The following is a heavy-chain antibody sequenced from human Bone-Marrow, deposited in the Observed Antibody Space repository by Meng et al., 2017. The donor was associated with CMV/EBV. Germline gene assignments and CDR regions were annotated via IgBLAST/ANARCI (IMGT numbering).Heavy chain of an antibody. V-gene: IGHV1-18*04. CDR1: GYTFTGYY. D-gene: IGHD6-6*01. CDR2: ISPYNGNT. J-gene: IGHJ4*02. CDR3: ARKRSEARLDY. Sequence: ASVKVSCKASGYTFTGYYMHWVRQAPGQGLEWMGWISPYNGNTNHAQKLQGRVTMTTDTSTSTAYMELRSLRSDDTAVYYWARKRSEARLDYWGQGTLVTVYS.